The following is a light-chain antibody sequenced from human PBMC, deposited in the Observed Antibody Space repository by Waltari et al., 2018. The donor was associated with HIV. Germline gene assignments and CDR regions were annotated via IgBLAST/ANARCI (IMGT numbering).Light chain of an antibody. CDR1: SGHSNYA. Sequence: QLVFTQSPSASASLRASVKLTCPLSSGHSNYAIAWHPQRPEKGPRYLMKVNSDGRHSKGDGISDRFSGSSSGAERHLIISSLQSEDEADYYCQTWGTGIRVFGGGTKLTVL. CDR2: VNSDGRH. J-gene: IGLJ3*02. CDR3: QTWGTGIRV. V-gene: IGLV4-69*02.